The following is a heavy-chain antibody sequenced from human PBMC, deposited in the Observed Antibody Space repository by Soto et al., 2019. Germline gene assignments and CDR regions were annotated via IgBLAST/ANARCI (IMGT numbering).Heavy chain of an antibody. D-gene: IGHD2-21*02. CDR2: IIPIFGTT. CDR3: ARVFYSGGGCYSHFDS. V-gene: IGHV1-69*01. Sequence: VQLVQSGAEVKTPGSSVKVSCKASGGTFSNYPFIWVRQAPGQGLDWMGGIIPIFGTTDYGQRFQGRVTIPADQSTTTAYMELSRLRSDDTAVYYWARVFYSGGGCYSHFDSWGQGNLVTVSS. CDR1: GGTFSNYP. J-gene: IGHJ4*02.